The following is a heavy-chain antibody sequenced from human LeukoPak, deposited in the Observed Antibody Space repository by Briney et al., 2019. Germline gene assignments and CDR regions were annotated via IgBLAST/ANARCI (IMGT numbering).Heavy chain of an antibody. CDR3: ASRNHYSWDAFDI. V-gene: IGHV3-53*04. CDR1: GFTVSSNY. J-gene: IGHJ3*02. CDR2: IYSGGST. Sequence: PGGSLRLSCAVSGFTVSSNYMSWVRQAPGKGLEWVSVIYSGGSTYYADSVKGRFTISRHNSKNTLYLQMHSLRGEDTAVYYCASRNHYSWDAFDIWGQGTMVTVSS. D-gene: IGHD1-14*01.